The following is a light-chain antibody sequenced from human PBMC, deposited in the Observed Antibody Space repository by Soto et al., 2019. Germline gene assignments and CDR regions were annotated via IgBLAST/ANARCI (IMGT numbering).Light chain of an antibody. Sequence: EIVLTQSPGTLSLSPGEIATLSFSASQSVSSSYLAWYQQKPGQAPRLLMSGTSNRATGTPDRFSGSGSGTDFTLTISSLEPEDFAVYYCQQRSNWWTFGQGTKVDI. CDR1: QSVSSSY. J-gene: IGKJ1*01. CDR3: QQRSNWWT. V-gene: IGKV3D-20*02. CDR2: GTS.